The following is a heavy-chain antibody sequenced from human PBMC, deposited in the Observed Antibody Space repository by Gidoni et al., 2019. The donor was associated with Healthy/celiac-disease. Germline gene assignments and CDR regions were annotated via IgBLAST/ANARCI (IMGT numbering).Heavy chain of an antibody. CDR3: AHRRSGSYLGYYGMDV. CDR2: IYWDDDK. CDR1: GFSLSTSGVG. Sequence: QITLKESGPTLVKPTQTLTLTCTFSGFSLSTSGVGVGWIRQPPGKALEWLALIYWDDDKRYSPSLKSRLTITKDTSKNQVVLTMTNMDPVDTATYYCAHRRSGSYLGYYGMDVWGQGTTVTVSS. V-gene: IGHV2-5*02. J-gene: IGHJ6*02. D-gene: IGHD1-26*01.